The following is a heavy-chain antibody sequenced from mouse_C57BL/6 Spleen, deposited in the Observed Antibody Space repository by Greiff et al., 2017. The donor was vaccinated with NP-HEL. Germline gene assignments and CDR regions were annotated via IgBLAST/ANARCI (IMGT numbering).Heavy chain of an antibody. Sequence: QVHVKQSGPELVKPGASVKISCKASGYAFSSSWMNWVKQRPGKGLEWIGRIYPGDGDTNYNGKFKGKATLTADKSSSTAYMQLSSLTSEDSAVYFCARWGDYDYDEGFAYWGQGTLVTVSA. J-gene: IGHJ3*01. CDR3: ARWGDYDYDEGFAY. CDR1: GYAFSSSW. V-gene: IGHV1-82*01. D-gene: IGHD2-4*01. CDR2: IYPGDGDT.